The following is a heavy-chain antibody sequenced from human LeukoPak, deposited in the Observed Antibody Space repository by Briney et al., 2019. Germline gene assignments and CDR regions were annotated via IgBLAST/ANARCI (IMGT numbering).Heavy chain of an antibody. D-gene: IGHD3-16*02. Sequence: GSSVKVSCKASGGTFRSYAISWMRQAPGQGLEWMGGITPMLGPANYAQKFQGRVTITADESTSTAYMELSSLRSEDTAVYYCARGGLVTYYDYVWGSYRYPNYYYYGMDVWGQGTTVTVSS. CDR2: ITPMLGPA. CDR1: GGTFRSYA. J-gene: IGHJ6*02. V-gene: IGHV1-69*01. CDR3: ARGGLVTYYDYVWGSYRYPNYYYYGMDV.